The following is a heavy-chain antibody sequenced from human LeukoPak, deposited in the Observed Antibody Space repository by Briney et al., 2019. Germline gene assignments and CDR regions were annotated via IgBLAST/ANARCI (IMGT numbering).Heavy chain of an antibody. CDR2: IWYDGSNK. CDR3: ARLYGSYPGWFDP. V-gene: IGHV3-33*01. Sequence: GGSLRLSCAASGFTFSSYGMHWVRQAPGKGLEWVAVIWYDGSNKYYADSVKGRFTISRDNSKNTLYLQMNSLRAEDTAVYYCARLYGSYPGWFDPWGQGTLVTVSS. D-gene: IGHD4-17*01. CDR1: GFTFSSYG. J-gene: IGHJ5*02.